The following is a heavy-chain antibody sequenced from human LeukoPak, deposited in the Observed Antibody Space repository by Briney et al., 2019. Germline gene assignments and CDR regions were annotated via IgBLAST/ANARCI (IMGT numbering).Heavy chain of an antibody. CDR1: GDSVSSNSAA. D-gene: IGHD4-23*01. Sequence: SRTLSLTCAISGDSVSSNSAAWNWIRQSASRGLEWLGRTYYRSKWYNDYTVSMRSRITINPDTSKNQFSLQLNSVTPEDTAVYYCARGMVKINYYMDVWGKGTTVTVSS. CDR3: ARGMVKINYYMDV. J-gene: IGHJ6*03. CDR2: TYYRSKWYN. V-gene: IGHV6-1*01.